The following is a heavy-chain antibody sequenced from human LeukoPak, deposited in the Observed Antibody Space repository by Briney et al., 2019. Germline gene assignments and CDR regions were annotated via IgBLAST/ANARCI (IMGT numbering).Heavy chain of an antibody. CDR1: GFTFYDSS. Sequence: PGGSLRLSCAASGFTFYDSSLNWVRQAPGKGLEWVSYISSSSGTIYYADSVEGRFTISRDNAKNSLYLQVNSLRDEDTAVYYCARGMYYSASGGFDYWGQGTLVTVSS. V-gene: IGHV3-48*02. J-gene: IGHJ4*02. D-gene: IGHD3-10*01. CDR2: ISSSSGTI. CDR3: ARGMYYSASGGFDY.